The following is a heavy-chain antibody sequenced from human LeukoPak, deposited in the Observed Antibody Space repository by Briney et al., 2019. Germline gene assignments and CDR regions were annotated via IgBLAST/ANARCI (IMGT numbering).Heavy chain of an antibody. Sequence: GESLQISCKGSGYSFTSYCIGWVRPMPGKGLEWMGIIYLGDSDTRYSPSFQGQVTISADKSISTAYLQWSSLKASDTAMYYCARLGGIAVAGDAFDIWGQGTMVTVSS. CDR1: GYSFTSYC. CDR2: IYLGDSDT. CDR3: ARLGGIAVAGDAFDI. D-gene: IGHD6-19*01. V-gene: IGHV5-51*01. J-gene: IGHJ3*02.